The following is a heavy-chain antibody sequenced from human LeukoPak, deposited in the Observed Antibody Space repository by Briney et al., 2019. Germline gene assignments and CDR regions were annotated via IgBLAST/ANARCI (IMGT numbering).Heavy chain of an antibody. CDR2: IRYDGSNK. D-gene: IGHD2-2*01. Sequence: GGSLRLSCAASGFTFSNYGMHWVRQAPGKGLEWVAFIRYDGSNKYYADSVKGRFTISRDNSKNTLYLQMNSLRAEDTAVYYCAKGYCSGTSCYGLDYWGQGTLVTVSS. CDR3: AKGYCSGTSCYGLDY. CDR1: GFTFSNYG. V-gene: IGHV3-30*02. J-gene: IGHJ4*02.